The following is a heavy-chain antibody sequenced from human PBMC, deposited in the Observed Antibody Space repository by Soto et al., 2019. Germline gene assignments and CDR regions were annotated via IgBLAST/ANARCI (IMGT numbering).Heavy chain of an antibody. CDR1: GGSISIYD. J-gene: IGHJ6*02. CDR3: ARGRVYWYSSSRDNYYYGMDV. V-gene: IGHV4-4*07. CDR2: IYTGGST. Sequence: LSLTCTVSGGSISIYDWSWIREPAGKGLEWIGRIYTGGSTNYNPSLKSRVTMSVDTSKNQCSLKLSSVTAADTAVYYCARGRVYWYSSSRDNYYYGMDVCGQGTTVTVSS. D-gene: IGHD6-13*01.